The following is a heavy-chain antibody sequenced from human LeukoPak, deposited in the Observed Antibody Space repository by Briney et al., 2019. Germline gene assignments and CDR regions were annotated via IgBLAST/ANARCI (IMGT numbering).Heavy chain of an antibody. CDR3: ARDRSVGYYDFWSGSYFDY. V-gene: IGHV3-20*04. CDR2: INWNGGST. D-gene: IGHD3-3*01. CDR1: GFTFDDYG. Sequence: GGSLRLSCAASGFTFDDYGMSWVRQAPGKGLEWVSGINWNGGSTGYADSVKGRFTISRDNAKNSLYLQMNSLRAEDTALYYCARDRSVGYYDFWSGSYFDYWGQGTLVTVSS. J-gene: IGHJ4*02.